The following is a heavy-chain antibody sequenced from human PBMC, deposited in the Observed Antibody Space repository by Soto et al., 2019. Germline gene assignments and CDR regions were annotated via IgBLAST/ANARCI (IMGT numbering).Heavy chain of an antibody. CDR3: AKGGGGDDYGDNVLDP. D-gene: IGHD4-17*01. CDR2: ISYDGSNK. V-gene: IGHV3-30*18. CDR1: GFTFSSYG. Sequence: QVQLVESGGGVVQPGRSLRLSCAASGFTFSSYGMHWVRQAPGKGLEWVAVISYDGSNKYYADSVKGRFTISRDNSKNTLYLQMNSLRAEDTAVYYCAKGGGGDDYGDNVLDPWGQGTLVTVSS. J-gene: IGHJ5*02.